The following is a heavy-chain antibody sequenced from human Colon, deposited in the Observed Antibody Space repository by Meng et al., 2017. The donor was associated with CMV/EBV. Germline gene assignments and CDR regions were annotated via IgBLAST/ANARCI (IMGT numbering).Heavy chain of an antibody. CDR2: IKPRTGDT. CDR1: GYTFTGYW. V-gene: IGHV1-2*06. J-gene: IGHJ4*02. Sequence: SVNLSCKASGYTFTGYWMHWVRQAPGQGLEWMGRIKPRTGDTNYAQNFQGRVTVTRDTSISTVYMEVNSLTSDDTAVYYCTREGFDYWGQGALVTVSS. CDR3: TREGFDY.